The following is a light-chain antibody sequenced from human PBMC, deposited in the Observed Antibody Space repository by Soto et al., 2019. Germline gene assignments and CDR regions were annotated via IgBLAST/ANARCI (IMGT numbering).Light chain of an antibody. J-gene: IGLJ1*01. CDR2: EVT. CDR3: SSYTSSSTDV. CDR1: NSDVGGYNC. V-gene: IGLV2-14*01. Sequence: QSALTQPASVSGSPGQSITISCTGTNSDVGGYNCVSWYQQHPGKAPKLMIYEVTNRPSGVSNRFSGSKSGNTASLTISGLQAEDEADYFCSSYTSSSTDVFGSGTQLTVL.